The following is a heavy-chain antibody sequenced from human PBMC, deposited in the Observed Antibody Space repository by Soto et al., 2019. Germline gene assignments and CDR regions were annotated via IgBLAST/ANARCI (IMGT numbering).Heavy chain of an antibody. Sequence: KAGGSLRLSCAASGFTFSSYSMNWVRQAPGKGLEWVSSISSSSSYIYYADSVKGRFTISRDNAKNSLYLQMNSLRAEDTAVYYCARDLIGAGTIFGVVIIQPPGTYYGMDVWGQGTTVTVSS. CDR1: GFTFSSYS. J-gene: IGHJ6*02. CDR3: ARDLIGAGTIFGVVIIQPPGTYYGMDV. D-gene: IGHD3-3*01. CDR2: ISSSSSYI. V-gene: IGHV3-21*01.